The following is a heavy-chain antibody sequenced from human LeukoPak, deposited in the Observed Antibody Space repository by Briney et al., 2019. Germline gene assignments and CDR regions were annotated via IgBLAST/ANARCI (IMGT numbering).Heavy chain of an antibody. D-gene: IGHD3-3*01. CDR3: ARDKNYDFWTPSVSYYGMDV. V-gene: IGHV4-4*02. Sequence: SGTLSLTCAVSGGSISSSNWWSWVRQPPGKGLEWIGEIYHSGSTNYNPSLKSRVTISVDKSKNQFSLKLSSVTAADTAVYYCARDKNYDFWTPSVSYYGMDVWGQGTTVTVSS. J-gene: IGHJ6*02. CDR2: IYHSGST. CDR1: GGSISSSNW.